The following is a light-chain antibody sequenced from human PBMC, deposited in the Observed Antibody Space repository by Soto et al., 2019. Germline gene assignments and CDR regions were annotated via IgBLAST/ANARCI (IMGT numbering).Light chain of an antibody. CDR2: DVS. J-gene: IGLJ2*01. Sequence: QSVLTQPASVSGSPGQSITISCTGTSSDVGGYNYVSWYQQHPGKAPKLMIYDVSNRPSGVSNRFSGSKSGNTASLTISGLQAEDEADYYCSSYTSSSTLGVFGGGTTDRP. CDR1: SSDVGGYNY. V-gene: IGLV2-14*01. CDR3: SSYTSSSTLGV.